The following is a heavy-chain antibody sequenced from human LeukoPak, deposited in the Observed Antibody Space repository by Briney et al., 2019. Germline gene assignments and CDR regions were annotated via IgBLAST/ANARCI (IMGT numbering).Heavy chain of an antibody. Sequence: PGGSLRLSCAASGFTVSSNYMSWVRQAPGKGLEWVSVIYSGGSTYYADSVKGRFTISRDNSKNTLYLQMNSLRAEDTAVYYCARDLAVVVAAKVYYYYGMDVWGQGTTVTVSS. CDR1: GFTVSSNY. CDR3: ARDLAVVVAAKVYYYYGMDV. J-gene: IGHJ6*02. D-gene: IGHD2-15*01. V-gene: IGHV3-66*01. CDR2: IYSGGST.